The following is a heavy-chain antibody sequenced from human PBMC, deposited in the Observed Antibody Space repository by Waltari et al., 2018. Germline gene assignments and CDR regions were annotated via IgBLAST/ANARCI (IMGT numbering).Heavy chain of an antibody. V-gene: IGHV6-1*01. CDR3: ARDSSGWWQYGMDV. CDR1: GDSVSSNSAA. J-gene: IGHJ6*02. CDR2: TYERAKCCN. D-gene: IGHD6-19*01. Sequence: QVQLQQSGPGLVKPSQTLSLTCAISGDSVSSNSAAWNRTRQSPSRGLEWMGRTYERAKCCNDYAVSVKSLISSNPDTAKTQFSLQRNSVTPEDTAGYDCARDSSGWWQYGMDVWGQGTTVTVSS.